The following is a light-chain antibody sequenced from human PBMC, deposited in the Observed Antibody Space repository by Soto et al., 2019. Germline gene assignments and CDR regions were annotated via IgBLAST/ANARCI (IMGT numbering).Light chain of an antibody. V-gene: IGKV3-20*01. J-gene: IGKJ1*01. CDR3: QHYGGLPRK. Sequence: EIVLTQSPGTLSLSPGERATLSCRASQSVNSRLAWYQHKPGQAPRLLLYEISARATGVPDRFSGSGSGTDFTLTISRLEPEDFTVYYCQHYGGLPRKFGQGTKVDIK. CDR1: QSVNSR. CDR2: EIS.